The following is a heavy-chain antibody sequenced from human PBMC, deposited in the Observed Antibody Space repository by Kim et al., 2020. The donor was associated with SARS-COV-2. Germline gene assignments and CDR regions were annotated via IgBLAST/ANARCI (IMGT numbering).Heavy chain of an antibody. CDR2: IDLRDSYT. D-gene: IGHD1-26*01. V-gene: IGHV5-10-1*01. Sequence: GESLKISCKGSGFSFTSLWITWVRQMPGKGLEWMGRIDLRDSYTTYSPSFQGHVTISADKSISTAYLQCSSLKASDTAIYYCSRGSDYDYWGQGTLVTVSS. J-gene: IGHJ4*02. CDR1: GFSFTSLW. CDR3: SRGSDYDY.